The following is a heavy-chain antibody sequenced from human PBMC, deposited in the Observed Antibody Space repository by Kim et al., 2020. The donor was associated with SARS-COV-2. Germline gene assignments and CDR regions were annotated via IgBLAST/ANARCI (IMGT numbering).Heavy chain of an antibody. J-gene: IGHJ6*02. CDR3: AREAVGDYGDTGQTLPVSEYYGRDV. CDR1: GFTFSSYW. CDR2: IKQDGSEK. Sequence: GGSLRLSCAASGFTFSSYWMSWVRQAPGKGLEWVANIKQDGSEKYYVDSVKGRFTISRDNAKNSLYLQMNSLRAADTAVYYCAREAVGDYGDTGQTLPVSEYYGRDVWGQGTTGTVAS. D-gene: IGHD4-17*01. V-gene: IGHV3-7*03.